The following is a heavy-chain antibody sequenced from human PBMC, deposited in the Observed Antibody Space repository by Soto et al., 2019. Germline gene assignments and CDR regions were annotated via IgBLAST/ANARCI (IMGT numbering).Heavy chain of an antibody. CDR3: AHARHPYDYSGMDV. V-gene: IGHV2-5*02. CDR2: IYWDDGK. J-gene: IGHJ6*02. Sequence: QITLKESGPTLVKPTQTLTLTCTFSGFSLTTSGVGVGWIRQPPGKALEWLALIYWDDGKRYSPSLKSRLTITKDTSKNQVVLTMTNMDPVDTATYYCAHARHPYDYSGMDVWGQGTTVTVSS. CDR1: GFSLTTSGVG.